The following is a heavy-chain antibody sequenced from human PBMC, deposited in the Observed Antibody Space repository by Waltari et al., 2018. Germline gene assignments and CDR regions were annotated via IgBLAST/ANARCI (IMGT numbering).Heavy chain of an antibody. V-gene: IGHV3-48*03. D-gene: IGHD2-21*01. CDR3: ARERNTFIPFDY. CDR2: ISSRGTTI. Sequence: EVQLVQSGGGWVQPGGSLRLHCAASEFILRNYEMHWIRQAPGKGLEWVSYISSRGTTIYYADSVKGRFTISRDNAKKSLYLQMKGLRAEDTAVYYCARERNTFIPFDYWGQGALVTVSS. CDR1: EFILRNYE. J-gene: IGHJ4*02.